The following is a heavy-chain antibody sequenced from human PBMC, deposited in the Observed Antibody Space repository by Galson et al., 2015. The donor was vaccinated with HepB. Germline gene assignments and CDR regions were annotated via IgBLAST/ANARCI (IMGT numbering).Heavy chain of an antibody. J-gene: IGHJ4*02. CDR2: ISGSGGST. D-gene: IGHD3-9*01. CDR1: GFTFSTYA. V-gene: IGHV3-23*01. Sequence: SLRLSCAASGFTFSTYAMSWVRQAPGKGLEWVSGISGSGGSTYYADSVKSRFTISRDNSKNTVYMQMNSLRAEDTAVYYCAKDKNPRYDILTGYSGFVLDYWGQGTLVTVSS. CDR3: AKDKNPRYDILTGYSGFVLDY.